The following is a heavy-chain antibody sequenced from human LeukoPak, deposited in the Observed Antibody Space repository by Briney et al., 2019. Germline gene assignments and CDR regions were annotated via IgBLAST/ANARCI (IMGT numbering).Heavy chain of an antibody. J-gene: IGHJ3*02. CDR3: ASSQDYPGNDAFDI. CDR2: ISGSGGST. V-gene: IGHV3-23*01. D-gene: IGHD3-16*01. CDR1: GFTFSSYG. Sequence: PGGSLRLSCAASGFTFSSYGMSWVRQAPGKGLEWVSAISGSGGSTYYADSVKGRFTISRDNAKNSLYLQMNSLRAEDTAVYYCASSQDYPGNDAFDIWGQGTMVTVSS.